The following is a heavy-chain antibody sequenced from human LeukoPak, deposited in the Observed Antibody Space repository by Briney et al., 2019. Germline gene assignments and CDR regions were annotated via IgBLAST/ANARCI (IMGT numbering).Heavy chain of an antibody. D-gene: IGHD2-21*02. Sequence: GASVKVSCKASGGTFSSYAISWVRQAPGQGLEWMGGIIPIFGTANYAQKFQGRVTITADKSASTAYMELSSLRSEDTAVYYCARERGGDKTNWFDPWGQGTLVTVSS. CDR2: IIPIFGTA. CDR1: GGTFSSYA. CDR3: ARERGGDKTNWFDP. V-gene: IGHV1-69*06. J-gene: IGHJ5*02.